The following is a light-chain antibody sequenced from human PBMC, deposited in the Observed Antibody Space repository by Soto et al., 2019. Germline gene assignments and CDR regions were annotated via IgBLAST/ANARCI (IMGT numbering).Light chain of an antibody. V-gene: IGKV3-15*01. J-gene: IGKJ3*01. CDR3: QQYNNWPPLFT. CDR1: QSVSTN. CDR2: GAS. Sequence: EIVMTQSPATMSVSPGERVTLSCRASQSVSTNLAWYQQKPGQPPRLFIFGASTRATGVPARFSGSGSGTEFTLTISSLQSEDFAVYYCQQYNNWPPLFTFGPGTKVEIK.